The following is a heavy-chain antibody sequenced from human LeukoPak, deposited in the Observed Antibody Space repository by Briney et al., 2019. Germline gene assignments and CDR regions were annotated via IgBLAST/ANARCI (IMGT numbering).Heavy chain of an antibody. V-gene: IGHV3-53*01. Sequence: PGGSLRLSCAASGFTVSSYYMSWVRQAPGKGLDWVSVIYSVGSTYYADSVKGRFTISRDTSKNTLYLQMNSLRAEDTAVYYCARRTDNWYFDLWGRGTLVTVSS. J-gene: IGHJ2*01. CDR2: IYSVGST. CDR1: GFTVSSYY. CDR3: ARRTDNWYFDL.